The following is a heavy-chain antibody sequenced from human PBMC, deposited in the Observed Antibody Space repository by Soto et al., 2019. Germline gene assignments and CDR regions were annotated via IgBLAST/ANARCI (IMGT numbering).Heavy chain of an antibody. D-gene: IGHD2-15*01. Sequence: SETLSLTCTVSGGSISSYYWSWIRQPPGKGLEWIGYIYYSGSTNYNPSLKSRVTISVDTSKNQFSLKLSSVTAADTAVYYCVRFKCSGGSCYSDSRWFDPWGQETLVTVAS. V-gene: IGHV4-59*01. CDR3: VRFKCSGGSCYSDSRWFDP. J-gene: IGHJ5*02. CDR1: GGSISSYY. CDR2: IYYSGST.